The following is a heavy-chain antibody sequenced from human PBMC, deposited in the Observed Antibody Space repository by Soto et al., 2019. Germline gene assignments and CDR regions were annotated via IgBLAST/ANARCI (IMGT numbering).Heavy chain of an antibody. CDR3: ARSMATVTTLYYYGMDV. Sequence: ETLSITCTVSGGSVSSGSYYWSWIRQPPGKGLEWIGYIYYSGSTNYNPSLKSRVTISVDTSKNQFSLKLSSVTAADTAVYYCARSMATVTTLYYYGMDVWGQGTTVTVSS. D-gene: IGHD4-4*01. CDR2: IYYSGST. CDR1: GGSVSSGSYY. V-gene: IGHV4-61*01. J-gene: IGHJ6*02.